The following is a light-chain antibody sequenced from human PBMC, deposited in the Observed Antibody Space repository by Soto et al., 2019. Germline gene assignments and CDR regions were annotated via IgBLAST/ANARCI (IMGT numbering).Light chain of an antibody. J-gene: IGKJ1*01. CDR3: HQYNECPRT. CDR2: GAS. V-gene: IGKV3-15*01. Sequence: EIVVTHSPPTLSPAKGERVTXTCRASQSVSSYLAWYQQKPGQAHRLIIYGASKRATGITDRLSGSGSGTEFTLTISSLQSEDFAVYYCHQYNECPRTFSQVSKVDLK. CDR1: QSVSSY.